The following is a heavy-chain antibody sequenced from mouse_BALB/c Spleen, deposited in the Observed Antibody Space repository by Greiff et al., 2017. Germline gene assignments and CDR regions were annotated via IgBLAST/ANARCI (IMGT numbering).Heavy chain of an antibody. CDR3: ARHAYGSSYETLYYAMDY. Sequence: EVHLVESGGDLVKPGGSLKLSCAASGFTFSSYGMSWVRQTPDKRLEWVATISSGGSYTYYPDSVKGRFTLSRDNAKNTLYLQMSSLKSEDTAMYYCARHAYGSSYETLYYAMDYWGQGTSVTVSS. CDR2: ISSGGSYT. J-gene: IGHJ4*01. CDR1: GFTFSSYG. V-gene: IGHV5-6*01. D-gene: IGHD1-1*01.